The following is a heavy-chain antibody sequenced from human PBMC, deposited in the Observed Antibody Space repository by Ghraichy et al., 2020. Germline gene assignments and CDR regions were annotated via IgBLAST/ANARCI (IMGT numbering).Heavy chain of an antibody. Sequence: GESLNISCAASGFTFSSYSMNWVRQAPGKGLEWVSYISSSSSTIYYADSVKGRFTISRDNAKNSLYLQMNSLRDEDTAVYYCARAPFSRWELHAADYWGQGTLVTVSS. V-gene: IGHV3-48*02. J-gene: IGHJ4*02. CDR1: GFTFSSYS. D-gene: IGHD1-26*01. CDR3: ARAPFSRWELHAADY. CDR2: ISSSSSTI.